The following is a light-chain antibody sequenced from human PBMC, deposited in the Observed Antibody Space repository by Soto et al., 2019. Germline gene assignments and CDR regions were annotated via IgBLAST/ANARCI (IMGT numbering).Light chain of an antibody. J-gene: IGLJ1*01. CDR3: QLCDSSSDHYV. Sequence: SYELTQQPSVSVAPGQTARITCGANNMETKSVHWYQQKRGQAPVLVVCDDTDRPSGIPERLSGSNSGNTATLTISKVEAGDEADYYCQLCDSSSDHYVFGNDSMVTVL. CDR2: DDT. V-gene: IGLV3-21*02. CDR1: NMETKS.